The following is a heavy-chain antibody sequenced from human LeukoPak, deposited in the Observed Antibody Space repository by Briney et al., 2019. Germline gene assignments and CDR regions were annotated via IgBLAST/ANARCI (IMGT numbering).Heavy chain of an antibody. D-gene: IGHD6-6*01. V-gene: IGHV4-31*03. Sequence: SETLSLTCTVSGGSISSGGYYWSWIRQHPGKGLEWIGYIYYSGSTYYNPSLKSRVTISVDTSKNQFSLKLSSVTAAGTAVYYCARMYSSSSVYFDYWGQGTLVTVSS. CDR3: ARMYSSSSVYFDY. CDR1: GGSISSGGYY. J-gene: IGHJ4*02. CDR2: IYYSGST.